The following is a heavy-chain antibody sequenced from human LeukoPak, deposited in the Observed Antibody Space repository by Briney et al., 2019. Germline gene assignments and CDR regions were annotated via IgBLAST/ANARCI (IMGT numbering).Heavy chain of an antibody. CDR3: ARYTKDPYYYYYGMDV. CDR2: INPNSGGT. V-gene: IGHV1-2*02. D-gene: IGHD2-8*01. J-gene: IGHJ6*02. Sequence: ASVKVSCKASGYTFTGYHMHWVRQAPGQGLEWMGWINPNSGGTNYAQKFQGRVTMTRDTSISTAYMELSSLRSDDTAVYYCARYTKDPYYYYYGMDVWGQGTTVTVSS. CDR1: GYTFTGYH.